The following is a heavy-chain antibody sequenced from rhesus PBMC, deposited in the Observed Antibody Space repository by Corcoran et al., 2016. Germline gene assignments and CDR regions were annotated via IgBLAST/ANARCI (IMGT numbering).Heavy chain of an antibody. J-gene: IGHJ4*01. CDR1: GASIHHSW. V-gene: IGHV4-80*01. D-gene: IGHD2-33*01. CDR2: FNGNSGGT. Sequence: QVQLLESGPGLVKPSETLSLTCTVSGASIHHSWRTWIRHAPGAGLEGVGDFNGNSGGTSYNPSLNSRVIISKDASKNQFSLKLNSVTAADTAVYFCARDFGAQCYNNGCSSYYFDFWGQGIAVTVSS. CDR3: ARDFGAQCYNNGCSSYYFDF.